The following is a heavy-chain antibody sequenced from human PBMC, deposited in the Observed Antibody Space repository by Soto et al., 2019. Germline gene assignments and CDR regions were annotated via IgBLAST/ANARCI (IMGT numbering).Heavy chain of an antibody. D-gene: IGHD2-21*01. CDR2: IYHSGST. CDR1: GGSISSGGYS. Sequence: SETLSLTCTVSGGSISSGGYSWSWIRQPPGKGLEWIGYIYHSGSTYYNPSLKSRVTISVDRSKNQFSLKLSSVTAADTAVYYCATLPPRIVVSLLPIPTWGQGILVTVSS. CDR3: ATLPPRIVVSLLPIPT. J-gene: IGHJ5*02. V-gene: IGHV4-30-2*01.